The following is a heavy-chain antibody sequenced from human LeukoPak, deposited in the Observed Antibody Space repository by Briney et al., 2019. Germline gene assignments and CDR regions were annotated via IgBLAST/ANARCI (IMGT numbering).Heavy chain of an antibody. Sequence: GGSLRLSCAASGFSFSSYAMHWVRQAPGKGLEWVAVISYDGSNKYYADSVKGRFTISRDNSKNTLYLQMNSLRAEDTAVYYCARDPKLPPQFHYWGQGTVVTVST. D-gene: IGHD4-23*01. V-gene: IGHV3-30*04. CDR1: GFSFSSYA. CDR3: ARDPKLPPQFHY. CDR2: ISYDGSNK. J-gene: IGHJ4*02.